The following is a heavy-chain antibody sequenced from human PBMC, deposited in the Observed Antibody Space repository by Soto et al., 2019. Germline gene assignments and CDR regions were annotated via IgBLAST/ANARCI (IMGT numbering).Heavy chain of an antibody. CDR2: VYVTGTGT. J-gene: IGHJ4*02. V-gene: IGHV1-46*01. CDR3: ARPDGYGSGSYYSAS. Sequence: VASVKVSCKASGYPFTTYHLHWVRQAPGQGLEWMGIVYVTGTGTRSAQKFQGRLTMTRDRSTRTVYMELSSLSSEGTAVYYCARPDGYGSGSYYSASWGKETLAPVS. CDR1: GYPFTTYH. D-gene: IGHD3-10*01.